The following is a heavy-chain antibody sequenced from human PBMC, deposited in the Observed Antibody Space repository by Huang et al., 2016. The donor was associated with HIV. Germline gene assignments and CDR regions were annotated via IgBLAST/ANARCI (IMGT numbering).Heavy chain of an antibody. D-gene: IGHD5-18*01. CDR1: GYSFAKYW. CDR3: ARLDTARNYYYYGLDV. V-gene: IGHV5-51*01. J-gene: IGHJ6*02. CDR2: IYPDDSDT. Sequence: GQLVQSGAEVKKPGESLKISCEGSGYSFAKYWIGWVRRMPGKGLEWRGIIYPDDSDTRYSPSFQGQVSISADKSISTAYLQWSSLKASDTAMYYCARLDTARNYYYYGLDVWGQGTSVIVSS.